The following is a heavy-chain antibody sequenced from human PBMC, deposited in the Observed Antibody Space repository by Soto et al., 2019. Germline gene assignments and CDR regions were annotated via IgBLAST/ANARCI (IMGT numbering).Heavy chain of an antibody. D-gene: IGHD5-18*01. J-gene: IGHJ4*02. CDR2: LIAMLGTP. Sequence: SVKVSCKASGGTFGSHGIACVRQAPGQGLEWMGGLIAMLGTPTYARKVQGRATITADESLTSSYLELRSLRSEDTAVYFCARGAMANFDYWGQGTVVTVSS. CDR3: ARGAMANFDY. V-gene: IGHV1-69*13. CDR1: GGTFGSHG.